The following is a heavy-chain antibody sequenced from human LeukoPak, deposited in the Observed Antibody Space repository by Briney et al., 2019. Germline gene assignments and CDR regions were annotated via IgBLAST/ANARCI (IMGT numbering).Heavy chain of an antibody. CDR1: GFTFSSYG. CDR3: AKDVKSDGVWDIDH. CDR2: IWYDGSNK. V-gene: IGHV3-33*06. J-gene: IGHJ4*02. Sequence: GRSLRLSCAASGFTFSSYGMHWVRQAPGKGLEWVAVIWYDGSNKYYADSVKGRFTISRDNSKNTLYLQMNSLRAEDTAVYYCAKDVKSDGVWDIDHWGQGTLVTVSS. D-gene: IGHD3-16*01.